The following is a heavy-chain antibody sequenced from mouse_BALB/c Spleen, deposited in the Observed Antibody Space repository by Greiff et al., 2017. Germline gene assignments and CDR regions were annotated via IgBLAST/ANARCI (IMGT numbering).Heavy chain of an antibody. CDR1: GFSLTSYG. CDR3: ARNFGGLRRAMDY. V-gene: IGHV2-2*02. Sequence: VNLVESGPGLVQPSQSLSITCTVSGFSLTSYGVHWVRQSPGKGLEWLGVIWSGGSTDYNAAFISRLSISKDNSKSQVFFKMNSLQANDTAIYYCARNFGGLRRAMDYWGQGTSVTVSS. J-gene: IGHJ4*01. CDR2: IWSGGST. D-gene: IGHD2-2*01.